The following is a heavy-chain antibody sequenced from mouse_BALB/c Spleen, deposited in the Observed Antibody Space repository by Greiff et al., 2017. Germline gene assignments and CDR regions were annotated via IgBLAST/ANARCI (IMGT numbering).Heavy chain of an antibody. CDR2: IDPANGNT. CDR1: GFNIKDTY. CDR3: ARDGYGRGFAY. Sequence: EVQGVESGAELVKPGASVKLSCTASGFNIKDTYMHWVKQRPEQGLEWIGRIDPANGNTKYDPKFQGKATITADTSSNTAYLQLSSLTSEDTAVYYCARDGYGRGFAYWGQGTLVTVSA. D-gene: IGHD1-1*01. V-gene: IGHV14-3*02. J-gene: IGHJ3*01.